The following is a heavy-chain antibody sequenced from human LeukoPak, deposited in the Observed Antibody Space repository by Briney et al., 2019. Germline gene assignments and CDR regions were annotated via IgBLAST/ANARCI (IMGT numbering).Heavy chain of an antibody. J-gene: IGHJ4*02. CDR1: GFSFSSYA. CDR2: ISGSGDNT. Sequence: GGPLKLSCAASGFSFSSYAMSWVRQAPGKGLEGVSSISGSGDNTYYAESVKGRFTISRDNSKNTLFLQMNSLRAEDTAVFYCAKRSGYTTGWFFDFWGQGTLVTVSS. CDR3: AKRSGYTTGWFFDF. D-gene: IGHD6-19*01. V-gene: IGHV3-23*01.